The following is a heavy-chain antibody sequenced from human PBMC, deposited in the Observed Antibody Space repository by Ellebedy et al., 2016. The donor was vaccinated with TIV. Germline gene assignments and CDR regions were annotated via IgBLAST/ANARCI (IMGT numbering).Heavy chain of an antibody. CDR1: GYIFTTYA. Sequence: AASVKVSCKTSGYIFTTYAMHWVRQAPGQSLEWMGWINLGIGDTKYSQNFQGRLTITSDPSASTVYMELSSLRSGDTAVYFCARGYSYEFDYWGQGTLVTVSS. D-gene: IGHD5-18*01. CDR3: ARGYSYEFDY. J-gene: IGHJ4*02. CDR2: INLGIGDT. V-gene: IGHV1-3*01.